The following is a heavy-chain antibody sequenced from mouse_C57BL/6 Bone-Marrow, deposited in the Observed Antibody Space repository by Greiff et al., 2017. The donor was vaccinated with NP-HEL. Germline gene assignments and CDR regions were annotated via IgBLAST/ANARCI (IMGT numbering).Heavy chain of an antibody. Sequence: QVHVKQSGAELVRPGTSVKVSCKASGYAFTNYLIEWVKQRPGQSLEWIGVINPGSGGTNYNEKFKGKATLTADKSSSTAYMQLSSLTSEDSAVYFCARFNDYDVYYFDYWGQGTTLTVSS. CDR1: GYAFTNYL. D-gene: IGHD2-4*01. J-gene: IGHJ2*01. V-gene: IGHV1-54*01. CDR2: INPGSGGT. CDR3: ARFNDYDVYYFDY.